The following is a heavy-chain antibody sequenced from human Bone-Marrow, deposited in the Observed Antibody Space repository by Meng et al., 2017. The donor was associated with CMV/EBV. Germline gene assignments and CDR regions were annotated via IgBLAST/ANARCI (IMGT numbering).Heavy chain of an antibody. V-gene: IGHV3-11*01. J-gene: IGHJ6*02. CDR2: ISSSGSTI. CDR1: GFTFSDYY. D-gene: IGHD2-2*02. CDR3: AKKDCSSTSCYNYYYYGMDV. Sequence: GALRLSCAASGFTFSDYYMSWIRQAPGKGLEWVSYISSSGSTIYYADSVKGRFTISRDNAKNSLYLQMNSLRAEDTAVYYCAKKDCSSTSCYNYYYYGMDVWGQGTTVTVSS.